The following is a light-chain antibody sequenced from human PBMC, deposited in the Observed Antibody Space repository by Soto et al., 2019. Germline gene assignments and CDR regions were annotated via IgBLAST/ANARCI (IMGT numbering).Light chain of an antibody. Sequence: DIQMTQSPSTLSASVGDRVTITCRASQSISSWLAWYQQKPGKAPKLLIYKASSLESGVPSRFSGSGSGTEFTLTTSSLQPDDFKTYYCQQYNSYPTFGQGTKVEIK. CDR2: KAS. CDR3: QQYNSYPT. V-gene: IGKV1-5*03. CDR1: QSISSW. J-gene: IGKJ1*01.